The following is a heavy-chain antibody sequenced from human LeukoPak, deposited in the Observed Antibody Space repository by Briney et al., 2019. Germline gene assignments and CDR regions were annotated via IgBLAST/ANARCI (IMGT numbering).Heavy chain of an antibody. V-gene: IGHV1-2*02. Sequence: ASVKVSCKASGYTFSSYDMKWVRQAPGQGLEWMGWINPKSGATNYAQKFQGRVTMTRDTSITTVYMELSRLTSDDTAVYYCTREHPSGNNGLYVRYSGLATLVTVSS. CDR1: GYTFSSYD. CDR3: TREHPSGNNGLYVRY. CDR2: INPKSGAT. D-gene: IGHD3-10*02. J-gene: IGHJ4*02.